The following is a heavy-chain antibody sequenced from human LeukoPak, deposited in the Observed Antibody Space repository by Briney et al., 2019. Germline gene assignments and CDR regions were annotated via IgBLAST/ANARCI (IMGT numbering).Heavy chain of an antibody. J-gene: IGHJ4*02. CDR1: GYTLTELS. D-gene: IGHD3-10*01. Sequence: EASVTVSCTVSGYTLTELSMHWVRQAPGQRLEWMGWINAGNGNTKYSQKFQGRVTITRDISASTAYMELGTLRSEDTAVYYCAKFGRFGDSYDYWGQGTLVTVSS. CDR2: INAGNGNT. CDR3: AKFGRFGDSYDY. V-gene: IGHV1-3*01.